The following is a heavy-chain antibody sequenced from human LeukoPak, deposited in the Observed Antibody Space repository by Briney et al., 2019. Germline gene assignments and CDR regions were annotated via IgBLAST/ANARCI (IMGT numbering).Heavy chain of an antibody. CDR1: GGSFSGYY. V-gene: IGHV4-34*01. CDR3: ATHSGSYGIDY. J-gene: IGHJ4*02. Sequence: SETLSLTCAVYGGSFSGYYWSWIRQPPGKGLEWIGEINHSGSTNYNPSLKSRVTISVDTSKNQFSLKLSSVTAADTAVYYCATHSGSYGIDYWGQGTLVTVSS. D-gene: IGHD1-26*01. CDR2: INHSGST.